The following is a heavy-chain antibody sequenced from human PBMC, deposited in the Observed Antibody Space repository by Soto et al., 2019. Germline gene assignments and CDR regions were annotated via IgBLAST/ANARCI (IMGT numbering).Heavy chain of an antibody. J-gene: IGHJ5*02. Sequence: QVQLVQSGAEVKKPGSSVKVSCKASGGTFSSYAISWVRQAPGQGLEWMGGILPIFGTANYAQKFQGRVTITADESTSTAYMELSILRTADPAVYYCARVEMATMGWFDPWGQGTLVTVSS. D-gene: IGHD5-12*01. CDR3: ARVEMATMGWFDP. CDR2: ILPIFGTA. CDR1: GGTFSSYA. V-gene: IGHV1-69*12.